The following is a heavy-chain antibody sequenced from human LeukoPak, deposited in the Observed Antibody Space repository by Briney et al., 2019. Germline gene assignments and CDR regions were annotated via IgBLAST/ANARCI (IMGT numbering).Heavy chain of an antibody. Sequence: PSETLSLTCTVSGGSISSGSYYWSWIRQPAGKGLEWIGHIYTSGSTNYNPSLKSRVTISVDTSKNHFSLRLRSVTAADTAMYYCARGTLYRGWSYYLDFWGQGSQVTVSS. CDR3: ARGTLYRGWSYYLDF. J-gene: IGHJ4*02. V-gene: IGHV4-61*09. D-gene: IGHD6-19*01. CDR1: GGSISSGSYY. CDR2: IYTSGST.